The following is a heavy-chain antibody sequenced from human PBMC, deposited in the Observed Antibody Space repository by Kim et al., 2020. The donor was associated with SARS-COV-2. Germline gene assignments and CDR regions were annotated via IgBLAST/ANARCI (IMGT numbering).Heavy chain of an antibody. CDR1: GFPFSSYA. V-gene: IGHV3-23*01. D-gene: IGHD3-10*01. CDR3: AKKGYYGSGSYPDD. Sequence: GGSLRLSCAASGFPFSSYAMTWVRQASGKGPEWVSDISTSGGNTFYADSVEGRFTISRDNSKNTLYLQMNSLRAEDTAVYYCAKKGYYGSGSYPDDWGQG. CDR2: ISTSGGNT. J-gene: IGHJ4*02.